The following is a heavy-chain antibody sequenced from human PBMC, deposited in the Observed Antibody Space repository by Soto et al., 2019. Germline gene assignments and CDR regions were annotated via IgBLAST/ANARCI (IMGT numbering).Heavy chain of an antibody. J-gene: IGHJ4*02. D-gene: IGHD2-2*01. CDR3: ARDRPHGVLVAAFPDY. V-gene: IGHV3-33*01. CDR1: GFTFSSYG. CDR2: IWYDGSNK. Sequence: QVQLVESGGGVVQPGRSLRLSCAASGFTFSSYGMHWVRQAPGKGLEWVAVIWYDGSNKYYADSVKGRFTISRDNSKNTLYLQMNSLRAEDTAVYYCARDRPHGVLVAAFPDYWGQGTLVTVSS.